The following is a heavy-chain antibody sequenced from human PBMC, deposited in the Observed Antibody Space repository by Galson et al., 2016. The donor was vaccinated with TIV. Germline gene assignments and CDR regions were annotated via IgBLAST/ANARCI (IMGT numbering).Heavy chain of an antibody. CDR3: ARENFGGKPYDAFDI. D-gene: IGHD4-23*01. Sequence: SLRLSCAASGFTFSSHWMTWVRQAPGKGLEWVANIKQDASEKYYGDSVKGRFTISRDNAENLIFLRMNSLRAEDTAVYFCARENFGGKPYDAFDIWGQGTVVTVSP. CDR1: GFTFSSHW. CDR2: IKQDASEK. J-gene: IGHJ3*02. V-gene: IGHV3-7*01.